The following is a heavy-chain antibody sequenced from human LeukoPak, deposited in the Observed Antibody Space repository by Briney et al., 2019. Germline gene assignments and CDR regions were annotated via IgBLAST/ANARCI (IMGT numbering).Heavy chain of an antibody. D-gene: IGHD3-9*01. V-gene: IGHV4-31*03. CDR3: ATGYGSGWFDA. Sequence: SQTLSLTCSVSGVSISGRGYWGWIRQHPGKGLEWIGYIDYSGKTYYKPSLQSRVIISADTSKNQFTLKVSSVTAADTAVYYCATGYGSGWFDAWGQGAVVTVST. CDR2: IDYSGKT. CDR1: GVSISGRGY. J-gene: IGHJ5*02.